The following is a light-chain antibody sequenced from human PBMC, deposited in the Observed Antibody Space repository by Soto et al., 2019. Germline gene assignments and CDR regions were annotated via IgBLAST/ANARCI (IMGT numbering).Light chain of an antibody. J-gene: IGLJ3*02. CDR3: TSYTTSSTWV. CDR1: SSDVGGYNY. Sequence: QSALTQPASVSGSPGQSITISCTRTSSDVGGYNYVSWYQQHPGKAPKLLIYEVSNRPSGVSSRFSGSKSGNTASLTISGLQAEDEADYYCTSYTTSSTWVFGGGTQLTVL. CDR2: EVS. V-gene: IGLV2-14*01.